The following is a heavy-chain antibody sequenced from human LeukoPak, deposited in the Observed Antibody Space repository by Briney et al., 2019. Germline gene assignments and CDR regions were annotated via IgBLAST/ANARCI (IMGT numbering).Heavy chain of an antibody. CDR3: ARPTDYYDSSGYRH. CDR2: ISSSGSTI. CDR1: GFTFGDYY. D-gene: IGHD3-22*01. V-gene: IGHV3-11*01. Sequence: PGGSLRLSCAASGFTFGDYYMGWISQAPGKGLGWVSYISSSGSTIYYADSVKGRFTISRDNAKTSLYLQMNSLRAEDTAVYYCARPTDYYDSSGYRHWGQGTLVTVSS. J-gene: IGHJ4*02.